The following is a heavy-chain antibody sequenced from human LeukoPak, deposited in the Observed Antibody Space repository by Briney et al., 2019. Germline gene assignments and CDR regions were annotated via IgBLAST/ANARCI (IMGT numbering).Heavy chain of an antibody. J-gene: IGHJ3*02. V-gene: IGHV4-59*01. CDR3: AREAHYDILTGYYNGDAFDI. CDR2: IYYSGST. Sequence: AETLSLTCTVSGGSISSYYWSWIRQPPGKGLEWIGYIYYSGSTNYNPSLKRRVTISVDTSKNQFSLKLSSVTAADTAVYYCAREAHYDILTGYYNGDAFDIWGQGTMVTVSS. CDR1: GGSISSYY. D-gene: IGHD3-9*01.